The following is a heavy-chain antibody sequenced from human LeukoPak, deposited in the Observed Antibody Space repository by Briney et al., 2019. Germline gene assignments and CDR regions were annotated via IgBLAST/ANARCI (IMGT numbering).Heavy chain of an antibody. D-gene: IGHD3-10*01. CDR3: ARDREYYYGSGRKCVDY. CDR2: ISAYNGNT. Sequence: ASVKVSCKASGYTFTSYGISWVRQAPGQGLEWMGWISAYNGNTNYAQKLQGRATMTTDTSTSTAYIELRSLRSDDTAVYYCARDREYYYGSGRKCVDYWGQGTLVTVSS. J-gene: IGHJ4*02. CDR1: GYTFTSYG. V-gene: IGHV1-18*01.